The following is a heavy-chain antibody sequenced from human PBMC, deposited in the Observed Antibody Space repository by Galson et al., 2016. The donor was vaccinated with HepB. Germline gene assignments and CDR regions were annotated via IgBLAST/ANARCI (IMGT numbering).Heavy chain of an antibody. D-gene: IGHD4-17*01. CDR2: VHYSGST. V-gene: IGHV4-59*11. CDR3: AQGVNTVSYFAS. J-gene: IGHJ4*02. Sequence: ETLSLTCTVSGAPISSHYWNWIRQPPGKGLEWIGYVHYSGSTNYKSSLKSRVPISVDTSPHQFSLMPNSLIAADPAIYYCAQGVNTVSYFASWGPGTLVAVSS. CDR1: GAPISSHY.